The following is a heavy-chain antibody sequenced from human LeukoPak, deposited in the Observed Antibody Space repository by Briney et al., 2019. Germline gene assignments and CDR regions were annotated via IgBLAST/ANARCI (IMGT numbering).Heavy chain of an antibody. J-gene: IGHJ5*02. CDR3: ARRRKTTGPHNWFDP. Sequence: SETLSLTCAVSGGSISSSWWSWVRQPPGKGLEWIGEIFHSGSTNYNPSLKSRVTISVDKSKNQFSLKLSSVTAADTAVYYCARRRKTTGPHNWFDPWGQGTLVTVSS. CDR1: GGSISSSW. D-gene: IGHD1-1*01. CDR2: IFHSGST. V-gene: IGHV4-4*02.